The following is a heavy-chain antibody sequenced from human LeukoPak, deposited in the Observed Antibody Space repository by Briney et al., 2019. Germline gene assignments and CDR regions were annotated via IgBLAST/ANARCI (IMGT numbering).Heavy chain of an antibody. CDR1: GFTFSSYG. CDR3: ARAMTTVTTRAY. CDR2: IWYDGSNK. J-gene: IGHJ4*02. V-gene: IGHV3-33*01. D-gene: IGHD4-17*01. Sequence: PGRSLRLSCAASGFTFSSYGMHWVRQAPGKGLEWVAVIWYDGSNKYYADSVKGRFTISRDNSKNTLYLQMNSLRAEDTAVYYCARAMTTVTTRAYWGQGTLVTVSS.